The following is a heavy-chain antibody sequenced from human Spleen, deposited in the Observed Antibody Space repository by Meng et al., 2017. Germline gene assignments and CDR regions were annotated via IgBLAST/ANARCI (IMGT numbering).Heavy chain of an antibody. Sequence: QITLKESGPTLVKPTQTLTLTCTFSGFSLSTSGVGVGWIRQPPGKALEWLALIYWDDDKRYSPSLKSRLMITKDTSKNQVVLSMTNMDPVDTATYHCARRPHSTGFDSWGQGTLVTVSS. CDR1: GFSLSTSGVG. V-gene: IGHV2-5*02. CDR2: IYWDDDK. CDR3: ARRPHSTGFDS. D-gene: IGHD3-22*01. J-gene: IGHJ4*02.